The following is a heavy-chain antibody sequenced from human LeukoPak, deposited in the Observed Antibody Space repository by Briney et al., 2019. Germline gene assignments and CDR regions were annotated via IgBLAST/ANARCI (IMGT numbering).Heavy chain of an antibody. CDR3: ASQYFGYSSGWYGLFDY. CDR2: IYYSGST. D-gene: IGHD6-19*01. Sequence: PSETLSLTCTVSGGSISSSSYYWGWIRQPPGKGLEWIESIYYSGSTYYNPSLKSRVTISVDTSKNQFSLKLSSVTAADTAVYYCASQYFGYSSGWYGLFDYWGQGTLVTVSS. CDR1: GGSISSSSYY. V-gene: IGHV4-39*01. J-gene: IGHJ4*02.